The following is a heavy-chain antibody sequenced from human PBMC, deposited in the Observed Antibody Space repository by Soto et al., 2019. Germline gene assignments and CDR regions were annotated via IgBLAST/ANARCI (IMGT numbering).Heavy chain of an antibody. CDR3: ARGSRPYSSSWYNWFDP. J-gene: IGHJ5*02. V-gene: IGHV4-59*01. CDR2: IYYSGST. Sequence: SETLSLTCTFSGGSISSYYWSLIRQPPGKGLEWIGYIYYSGSTNYNPSLKSRVTISVDTSKNQFSLKLSSVTAADTAVYYCARGSRPYSSSWYNWFDPWGQGTLVTVSS. D-gene: IGHD6-13*01. CDR1: GGSISSYY.